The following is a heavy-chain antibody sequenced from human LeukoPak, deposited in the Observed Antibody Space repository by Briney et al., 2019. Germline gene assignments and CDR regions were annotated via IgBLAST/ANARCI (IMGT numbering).Heavy chain of an antibody. V-gene: IGHV1-69*13. J-gene: IGHJ4*02. D-gene: IGHD2-2*01. CDR3: ARDPSTPGVEDY. CDR2: IIPIFGTA. CDR1: GGTFSSYA. Sequence: ASVKVSCKASGGTFSSYAISWVRQAPGQGLEWMGGIIPIFGTANYAQKFQGRVTITADESTSTAYMELSSLRSEDTAVYYCARDPSTPGVEDYWGQGTLVTVSS.